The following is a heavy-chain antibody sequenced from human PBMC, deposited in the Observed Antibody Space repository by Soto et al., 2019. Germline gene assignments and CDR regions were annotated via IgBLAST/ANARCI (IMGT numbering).Heavy chain of an antibody. CDR3: TTDSTQTFCDCGPCYSVQTKVHES. D-gene: IGHD2-15*01. CDR1: GFSCTNAW. CDR2: IKSRVAGGTT. J-gene: IGHJ5*02. Sequence: EVQLVESGGGLVKPGESLRLSCAASGFSCTNAWMSWVRQAPGKGLVWVGRIKSRVAGGTTDYSVLVKCRFTISRDDSTDMLFLQLNSLKIAVTAVYYCTTDSTQTFCDCGPCYSVQTKVHESWGQGTLVTVSS. V-gene: IGHV3-15*01.